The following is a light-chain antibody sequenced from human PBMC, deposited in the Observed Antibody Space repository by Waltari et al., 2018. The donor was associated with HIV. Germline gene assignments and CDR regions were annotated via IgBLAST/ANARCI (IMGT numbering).Light chain of an antibody. J-gene: IGKJ1*01. CDR2: KAS. CDR3: QQYDSYWWT. Sequence: IPMPQSPSTLSASVGDRVTITCRASQSTSRWLAWYQQKPGTAPKLLIYKASTLESGVPSRFSGSGSGTEFTLTISSLQPDDFAAYYCQQYDSYWWTFGRGTKVEIK. CDR1: QSTSRW. V-gene: IGKV1-5*03.